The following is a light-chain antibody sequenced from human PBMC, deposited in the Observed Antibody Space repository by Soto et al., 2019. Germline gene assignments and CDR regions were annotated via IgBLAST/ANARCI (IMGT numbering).Light chain of an antibody. CDR1: QSVSSN. CDR3: QHYNNWPPWT. J-gene: IGKJ1*01. V-gene: IGKV3-15*01. Sequence: EIVMTQSPATLSVSPGERATLSCRASQSVSSNLAWYQQKPGQAPRLLIYAASTRATGIPARFSGSGSGTEVTLTISSLQSEDFAVYYCQHYNNWPPWTFGQGTKVEIK. CDR2: AAS.